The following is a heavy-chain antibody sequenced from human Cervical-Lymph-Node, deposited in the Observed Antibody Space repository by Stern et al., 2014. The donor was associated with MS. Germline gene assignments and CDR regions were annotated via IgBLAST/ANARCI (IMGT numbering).Heavy chain of an antibody. CDR2: INPNSDGT. Sequence: QVQLLQPGAEVKKPGASVKVSCKASGYTLTDSYMHWVRQAPGQGPEWMGWINPNSDGTKYAQKFQGRVTMTRDTSINTAYMELSSLTSDDTAVYYCARGRTNWFDPWGQGTLVTVSS. J-gene: IGHJ5*02. D-gene: IGHD1-14*01. CDR3: ARGRTNWFDP. V-gene: IGHV1-2*02. CDR1: GYTLTDSY.